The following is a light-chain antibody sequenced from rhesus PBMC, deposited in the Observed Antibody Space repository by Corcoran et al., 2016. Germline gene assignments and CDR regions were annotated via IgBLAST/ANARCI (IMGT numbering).Light chain of an antibody. CDR2: YAN. CDR1: QGISRY. Sequence: DIQKSQSPSSLSASVGDRVTITCRASQGISRYINWYQQKPGKAPKLLIDYANILASGVPSRFSGSGSGTDFTLPITSLQPEDFATYYCQQCNSNPFTFGPGTKLDIQ. J-gene: IGKJ3*01. V-gene: IGKV1-32*02. CDR3: QQCNSNPFT.